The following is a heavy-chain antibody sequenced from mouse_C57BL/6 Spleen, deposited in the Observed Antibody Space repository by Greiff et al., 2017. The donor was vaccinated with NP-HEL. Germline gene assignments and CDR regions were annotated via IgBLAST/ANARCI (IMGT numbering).Heavy chain of an antibody. J-gene: IGHJ3*01. CDR3: ARSRDYGGFAY. D-gene: IGHD2-4*01. CDR2: IYPGDGDT. Sequence: VQLQQSGAELVKPGASVKISCKASGYAFSSYWMNWVKQRPGKGLEWIGQIYPGDGDTNYNGKFKGKATLTADKSSSTAYMQLSSLTAEDSAVYFCARSRDYGGFAYWGQGTLVTVSA. V-gene: IGHV1-80*01. CDR1: GYAFSSYW.